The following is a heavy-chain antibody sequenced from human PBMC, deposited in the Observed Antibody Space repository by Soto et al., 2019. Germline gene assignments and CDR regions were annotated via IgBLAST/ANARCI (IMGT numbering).Heavy chain of an antibody. J-gene: IGHJ4*02. Sequence: GASVKVSCKASGYTFTSYGISWVRQAPGQGLEWMGWISAYNGNTNYAQKLQCRVTMTTDTSTSTAYMELRSLRSAATAVYYCARESSSSCHDYWGQGSLVTVSS. CDR2: ISAYNGNT. CDR1: GYTFTSYG. CDR3: ARESSSSCHDY. D-gene: IGHD6-13*01. V-gene: IGHV1-18*01.